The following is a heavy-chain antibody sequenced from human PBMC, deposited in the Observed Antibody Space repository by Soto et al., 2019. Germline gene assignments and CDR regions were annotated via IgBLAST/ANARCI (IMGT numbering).Heavy chain of an antibody. CDR3: ARDLGHQLLWHYGRDV. CDR2: IIPIFGTA. V-gene: IGHV1-69*13. J-gene: IGHJ6*02. CDR1: GGTFSSNA. Sequence: AAVKVSCKASGGTFSSNAISWVRQAPGQGLEWMGGIIPIFGTANYAQKFQGRVTITADESTSTAYMELSSLRSEDTAVYYCARDLGHQLLWHYGRDVWGQGTTVTVSS. D-gene: IGHD2-2*01.